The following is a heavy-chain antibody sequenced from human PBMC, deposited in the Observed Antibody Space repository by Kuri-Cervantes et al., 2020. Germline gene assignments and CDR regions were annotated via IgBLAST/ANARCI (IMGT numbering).Heavy chain of an antibody. D-gene: IGHD6-19*01. CDR1: GFTFSSYG. Sequence: GGSLRLSWAASGFTFSSYGMHWVRQAPGKGLEWVSYISSSSSTIYYADSVKGRFTITRDNAKNSLYLQMSSLRAEDMAVYYCARSDRGLAVVALSRGWYFDLWGRGTLVTVSS. V-gene: IGHV3-48*01. CDR2: ISSSSSTI. J-gene: IGHJ2*01. CDR3: ARSDRGLAVVALSRGWYFDL.